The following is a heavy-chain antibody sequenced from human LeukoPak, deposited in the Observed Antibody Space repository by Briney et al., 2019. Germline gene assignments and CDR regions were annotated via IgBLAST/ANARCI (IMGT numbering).Heavy chain of an antibody. CDR1: GGTFSSYA. Sequence: SVKVSCKASGGTFSSYAISWVRQAPGQGLEWMGRIIPILGIANYAQKFQGRVTITADKSTNTAYMELSSLRSEDTAVYYCAPGYSSSWYSGDYYYYGMDVWGQGTTVTVSS. J-gene: IGHJ6*02. CDR2: IIPILGIA. CDR3: APGYSSSWYSGDYYYYGMDV. V-gene: IGHV1-69*04. D-gene: IGHD6-13*01.